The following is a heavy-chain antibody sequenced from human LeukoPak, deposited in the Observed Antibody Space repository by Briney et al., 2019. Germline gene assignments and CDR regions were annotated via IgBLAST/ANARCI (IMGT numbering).Heavy chain of an antibody. CDR2: INPNSGGT. J-gene: IGHJ4*02. V-gene: IGHV1-2*04. Sequence: GASVKVSCKASGYTFTCYYMHWVRQAPGQGLEWMGWINPNSGGTNYVQKFQGWVTMTRDTSISTAYMELSRLRSDDTAVYYCARGDRYSYGPGDWGQGTLVTVSS. CDR3: ARGDRYSYGPGD. CDR1: GYTFTCYY. D-gene: IGHD5-18*01.